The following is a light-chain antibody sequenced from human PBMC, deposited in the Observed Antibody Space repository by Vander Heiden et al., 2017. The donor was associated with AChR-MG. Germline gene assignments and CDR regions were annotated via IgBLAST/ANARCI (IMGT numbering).Light chain of an antibody. CDR2: AAS. Sequence: DIQMTQSPSSLSASVGDRVTTSCRASQGISNYLAWYQQKPGKGPKVLIYAASTLQSGVPSRFSGSGFGTDFTLTISSLQPEDVATYYGQNYDSVPRVFTFGPGTKVDIK. CDR1: QGISNY. CDR3: QNYDSVPRVFT. V-gene: IGKV1-27*01. J-gene: IGKJ3*01.